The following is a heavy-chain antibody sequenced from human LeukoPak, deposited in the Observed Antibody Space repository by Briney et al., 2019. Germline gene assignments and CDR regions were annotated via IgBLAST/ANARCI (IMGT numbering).Heavy chain of an antibody. Sequence: SETLSLTCTVSGGSISDYYWSWIRQPPGKGLEWMGYIYYSGSANYNPSLKSRVTITVDASKDKFSLNLISVTAAYTASDYCARRSCGAYAFDYWAQGTLVYVS. V-gene: IGHV4-59*08. CDR1: GGSISDYY. CDR3: ARRSCGAYAFDY. D-gene: IGHD2-2*01. CDR2: IYYSGSA. J-gene: IGHJ4*02.